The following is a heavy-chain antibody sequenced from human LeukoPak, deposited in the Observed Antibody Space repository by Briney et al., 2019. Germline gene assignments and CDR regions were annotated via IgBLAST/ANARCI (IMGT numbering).Heavy chain of an antibody. CDR3: ARVWYQLLAGWFDP. V-gene: IGHV4-30-4*08. CDR1: GGSISSGDYY. D-gene: IGHD2-2*01. Sequence: PSETLSLTCTVSGGSISSGDYYWSWIRQPPGKGLEGIGYIYYSGSTYYNPSLKSRVTISVDTSKNQFSLKLSSVTAADTAVYYCARVWYQLLAGWFDPWGQGTLVTVSS. J-gene: IGHJ5*02. CDR2: IYYSGST.